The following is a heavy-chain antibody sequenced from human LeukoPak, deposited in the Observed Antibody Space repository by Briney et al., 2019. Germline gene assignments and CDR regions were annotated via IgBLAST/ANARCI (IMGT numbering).Heavy chain of an antibody. CDR3: ARDRDYYDSSGYYPHAFDI. D-gene: IGHD3-22*01. J-gene: IGHJ3*02. Sequence: PSGTLSLTCAVSGGSISSSKWWSWVRQPPGKGLEWIGEIYHSGSTNYNPSLKSRVTISVDKSKNQFSLKLSSVTAADTAVYYCARDRDYYDSSGYYPHAFDIWGQGTMVTVSS. V-gene: IGHV4-4*02. CDR1: GGSISSSKW. CDR2: IYHSGST.